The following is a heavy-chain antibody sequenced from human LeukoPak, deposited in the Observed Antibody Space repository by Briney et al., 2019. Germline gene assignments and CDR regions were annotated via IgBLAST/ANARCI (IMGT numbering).Heavy chain of an antibody. V-gene: IGHV4-38-2*02. Sequence: SGTLSLTCTVSGYSISSGYYWGWIRQPPGKGLEWIGNIYHSGSTYYNPSLKSRATISVDTSKNQFSLKLRSVTAADTAVYYRASYGGSYSFSYYYYMDVWGKGTTVTVSS. CDR1: GYSISSGYY. D-gene: IGHD1-26*01. CDR3: ASYGGSYSFSYYYYMDV. J-gene: IGHJ6*03. CDR2: IYHSGST.